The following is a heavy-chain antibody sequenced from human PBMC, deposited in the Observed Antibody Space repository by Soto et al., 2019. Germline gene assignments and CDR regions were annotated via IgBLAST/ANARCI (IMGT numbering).Heavy chain of an antibody. V-gene: IGHV4-59*01. D-gene: IGHD3-10*01. CDR2: IYYSGST. CDR3: AAITMVRGEQPNQYGMDV. Sequence: SETLSLTCTVSGGSISSYYWSWIRQPPGKGLEWIGYIYYSGSTNYNPSLKSRVTISVDTSKNQFSLKLSSVTAADTAVYYCAAITMVRGEQPNQYGMDVWGQGTTVTVSS. CDR1: GGSISSYY. J-gene: IGHJ6*02.